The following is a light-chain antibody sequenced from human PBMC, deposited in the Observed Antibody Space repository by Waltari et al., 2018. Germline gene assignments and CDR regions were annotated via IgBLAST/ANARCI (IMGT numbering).Light chain of an antibody. CDR1: QSVSSNY. J-gene: IGKJ2*01. V-gene: IGKV3-20*01. CDR3: QQYGSSPYT. CDR2: GAS. Sequence: EIVLTQSPGPLSLSPGERATLSCRASQSVSSNYLAWYRQKPGQAPRPLIYGASSRATGIPARFSGSGSGADVTLTITRLEPEDFAVYYCQQYGSSPYTFGQGTKLEIK.